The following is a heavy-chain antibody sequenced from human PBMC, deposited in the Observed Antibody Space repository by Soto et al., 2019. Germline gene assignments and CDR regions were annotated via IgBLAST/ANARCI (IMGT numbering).Heavy chain of an antibody. CDR3: ARASVYYCPNSDGGFCFDH. CDR1: GVSIDSGAFY. V-gene: IGHV4-31*02. D-gene: IGHD2-8*01. Sequence: QVLLQESGPRLVKPSETLSLTCSVSGVSIDSGAFYWNWIRQFPGKGPELLGYISLSGTTYYSPSLKSRISMSIDTSKIQFSLEMTSVSAADTAVYFCARASVYYCPNSDGGFCFDHWGRGALVAVSS. CDR2: ISLSGTT. J-gene: IGHJ4*02.